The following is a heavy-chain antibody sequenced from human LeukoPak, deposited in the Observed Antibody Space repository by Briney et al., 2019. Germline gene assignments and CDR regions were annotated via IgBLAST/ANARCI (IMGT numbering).Heavy chain of an antibody. V-gene: IGHV4-59*01. CDR2: LYYSGNT. Sequence: PSETLSLACTVSGRSISSYYWTWIRQPPGKGLEWIGSLYYSGNTNYNPSLKSGVTISVDMTKNQFSLKLSTVTAADTAVYYCARRHVEYSSSSDPYYFDYWGQGTLVTVSS. D-gene: IGHD6-6*01. CDR3: ARRHVEYSSSSDPYYFDY. J-gene: IGHJ4*02. CDR1: GRSISSYY.